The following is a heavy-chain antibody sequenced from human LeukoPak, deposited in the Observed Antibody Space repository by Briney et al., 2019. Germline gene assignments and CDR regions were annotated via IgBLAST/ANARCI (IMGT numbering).Heavy chain of an antibody. D-gene: IGHD6-13*01. CDR1: GGSISSSSYY. Sequence: SETLSLTCTVSGGSISSSSYYWGWIRQPPGKGLEWIGSIYYSGSTYYNPSLKSRVTISVDTSKNQFSLKLSSVTAADTAVYYCARDHSSIWYKILGWFDPWGQGTLVTVSS. CDR3: ARDHSSIWYKILGWFDP. V-gene: IGHV4-39*07. J-gene: IGHJ5*02. CDR2: IYYSGST.